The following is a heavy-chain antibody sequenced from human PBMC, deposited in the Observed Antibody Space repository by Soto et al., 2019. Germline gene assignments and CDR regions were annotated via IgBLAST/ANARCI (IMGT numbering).Heavy chain of an antibody. V-gene: IGHV3-30*18. J-gene: IGHJ4*02. Sequence: GGSLRLSCAASGFIFSSYGIHWVRQAPGKGLEWVAVISYDGSNKRYADSMKGRFTISRDNSKITVYLQMDSLRAEDTAVFYCAKDTFYHDSSGYYVFDYWGQGTLVTSPQ. D-gene: IGHD3-22*01. CDR3: AKDTFYHDSSGYYVFDY. CDR2: ISYDGSNK. CDR1: GFIFSSYG.